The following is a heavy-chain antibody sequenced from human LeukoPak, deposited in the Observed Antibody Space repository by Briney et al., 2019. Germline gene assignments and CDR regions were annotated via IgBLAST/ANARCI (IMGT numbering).Heavy chain of an antibody. CDR3: ARDGIGSGFDY. Sequence: GGSLRLSCAASGFTFSTYTMNGVRKAPGKGLDGLSTVSDSSDVHYSDSVKGRFTISRDNARNSLYLQMNSLRAEDTAVYYCARDGIGSGFDYWGQGTLVTVSS. CDR1: GFTFSTYT. J-gene: IGHJ4*02. CDR2: VSDSSDV. V-gene: IGHV3-69-1*01. D-gene: IGHD1-1*01.